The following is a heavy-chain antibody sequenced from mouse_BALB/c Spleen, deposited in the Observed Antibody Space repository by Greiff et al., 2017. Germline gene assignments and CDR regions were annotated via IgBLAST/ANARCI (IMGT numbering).Heavy chain of an antibody. J-gene: IGHJ3*01. D-gene: IGHD4-1*01. CDR3: TRVEAGTEAFAY. CDR2: INHSNGGT. V-gene: IGHV1S81*02. CDR1: GYTFTSYY. Sequence: VQLQQSGAELVKPGASVKLSCKASGYTFTSYYMYWVQQRPGQGLEWIGEINHSNGGTNYNEKFKSKATLTVDKDSSTAYMQLSSLTSEDSAVYCCTRVEAGTEAFAYWGQGTLVTVSA.